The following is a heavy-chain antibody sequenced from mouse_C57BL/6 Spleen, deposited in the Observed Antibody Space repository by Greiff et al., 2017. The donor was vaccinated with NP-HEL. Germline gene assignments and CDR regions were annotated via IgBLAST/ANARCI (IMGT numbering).Heavy chain of an antibody. Sequence: DVQLVESGGDLVKPGGSLKLSCAASGFTFSSYGMSWVRQTPDKRLEWVATISSGGSYTYYPDSVKGRFTISRDNAKNTLYLQMSSLKSEDTAMYYCAGYYYGTWFAYWGQVTLVTVSA. J-gene: IGHJ3*01. V-gene: IGHV5-6*01. CDR3: AGYYYGTWFAY. CDR1: GFTFSSYG. CDR2: ISSGGSYT. D-gene: IGHD1-1*01.